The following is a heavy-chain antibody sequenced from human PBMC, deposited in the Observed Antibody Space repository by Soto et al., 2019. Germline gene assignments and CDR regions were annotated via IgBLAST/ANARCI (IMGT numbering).Heavy chain of an antibody. CDR3: RWLINGASDVSDF. D-gene: IGHD4-17*01. Sequence: QVQLVQSGAEVKKPGSSVKVSCKASGVTFSSYTISWVRQAPGQGHEWMGRIIPILGITNYAQKFQGRVTIIADKSTSTVHMELSSLGSEDTAMYYSRWLINGASDVSDFWGQGTMVTVSS. J-gene: IGHJ3*01. CDR2: IIPILGIT. V-gene: IGHV1-69*02. CDR1: GVTFSSYT.